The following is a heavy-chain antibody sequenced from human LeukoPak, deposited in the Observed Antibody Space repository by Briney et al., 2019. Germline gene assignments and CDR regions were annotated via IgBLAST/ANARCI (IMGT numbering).Heavy chain of an antibody. J-gene: IGHJ4*02. CDR1: GGSISSYY. D-gene: IGHD1-26*01. CDR2: IYYSGST. Sequence: PSETLSLTCTVSGGSISSYYWSWIRQPPGKGLEWIGYIYYSGSTNYNPSLKSRVTISVDTSKNQFSLKLSSVTAADTAVYYCARAWWELPHFDYWGQGTLVTVSS. CDR3: ARAWWELPHFDY. V-gene: IGHV4-59*01.